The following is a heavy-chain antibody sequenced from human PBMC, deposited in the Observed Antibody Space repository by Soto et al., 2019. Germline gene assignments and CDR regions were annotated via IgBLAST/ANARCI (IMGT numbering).Heavy chain of an antibody. CDR2: ISYDGANK. CDR3: ARPLWRDDYNWGYFDL. CDR1: GFTFSSYA. J-gene: IGHJ2*01. Sequence: PGGSLRLSCAASGFTFSSYAMNWVRQAPGKGLEWVAVISYDGANKYYADSVQGRFTISRDNSKNTLYLQMNSLRAEDTAVYYCARPLWRDDYNWGYFDLWGRGTLVTV. V-gene: IGHV3-30*04. D-gene: IGHD4-4*01.